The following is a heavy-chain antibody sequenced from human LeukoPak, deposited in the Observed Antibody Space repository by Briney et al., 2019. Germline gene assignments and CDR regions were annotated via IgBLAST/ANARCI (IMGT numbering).Heavy chain of an antibody. CDR1: GYTFTSYG. J-gene: IGHJ4*02. D-gene: IGHD5-12*01. CDR2: ISDYNGNT. CDR3: ARDQVMVANFDY. V-gene: IGHV1-18*01. Sequence: GASVKVSCKASGYTFTSYGISWVRQAPGQGLEWMAWISDYNGNTNYAQKLQGRVTMTTDTYTSTAYMELRSMRSDHTAVYYCARDQVMVANFDYWGQGTLVTVSS.